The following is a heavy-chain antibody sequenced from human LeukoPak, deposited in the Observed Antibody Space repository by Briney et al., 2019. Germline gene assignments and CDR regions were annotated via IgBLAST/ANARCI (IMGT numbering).Heavy chain of an antibody. Sequence: SETLSLTCTVSGYSISSGYYWSWIRQPPGKGLEWIGEINHSGSTNYNPSLKSRVTISVDTSKNQFSLKLSSVTAADTAVYYCARGYGGKDYWGQGTLVTVSS. V-gene: IGHV4-38-2*02. CDR3: ARGYGGKDY. CDR1: GYSISSGYY. J-gene: IGHJ4*02. D-gene: IGHD4-23*01. CDR2: INHSGST.